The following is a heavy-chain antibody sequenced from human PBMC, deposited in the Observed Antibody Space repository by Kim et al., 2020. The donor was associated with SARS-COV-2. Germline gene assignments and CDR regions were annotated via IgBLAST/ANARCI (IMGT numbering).Heavy chain of an antibody. V-gene: IGHV4-34*01. J-gene: IGHJ5*02. CDR3: ARGYSSGGWFDP. D-gene: IGHD6-19*01. Sequence: NYTPSIKSRVPISVDTSKNQFSLKLGSVTAADTAVYYCARGYSSGGWFDPWGQGTLVTVSS.